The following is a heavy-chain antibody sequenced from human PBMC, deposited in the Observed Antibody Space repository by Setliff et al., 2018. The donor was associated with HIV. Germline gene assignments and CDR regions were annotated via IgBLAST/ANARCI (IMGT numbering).Heavy chain of an antibody. V-gene: IGHV5-51*01. D-gene: IGHD3-3*01. Sequence: LKISCQGSEYSFSTYWIAWVRQMPGEGLEWMGSIYPGDSDIRYSPSFEGQVIISADKSIDSAYLQWSSLKASDTAMYYCARRPNYDFWSGYSRGGWFDPWGQGTLVTVSS. J-gene: IGHJ5*02. CDR2: IYPGDSDI. CDR1: EYSFSTYW. CDR3: ARRPNYDFWSGYSRGGWFDP.